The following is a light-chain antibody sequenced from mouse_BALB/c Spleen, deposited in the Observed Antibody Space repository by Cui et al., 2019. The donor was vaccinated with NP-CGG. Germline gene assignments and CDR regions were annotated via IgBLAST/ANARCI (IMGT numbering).Light chain of an antibody. Sequence: QAVVTQDSAPTTSPGETVTLTCRSSTGAVTTKNYANWVQEKPDHLFTGLIGGTNNRAPGVPARFSGSLIGDKAALTITGAQTEDETIYFCALWYSNHWVFGGGTKLTVL. CDR2: GTN. CDR3: ALWYSNHWV. V-gene: IGLV1*01. CDR1: TGAVTTKNY. J-gene: IGLJ1*01.